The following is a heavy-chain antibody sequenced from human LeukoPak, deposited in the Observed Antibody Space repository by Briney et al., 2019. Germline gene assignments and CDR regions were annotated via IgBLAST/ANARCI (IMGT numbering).Heavy chain of an antibody. J-gene: IGHJ3*02. D-gene: IGHD5-18*01. CDR2: IIPIFGTA. V-gene: IGHV1-69*13. CDR3: ARDGGYSYGPPTGGYDAFDI. CDR1: GGTFSSYA. Sequence: SVKVSCKASGGTFSSYAISWVRQAPGQGLEWMGGIIPIFGTANYAQKFQGRVTITADESTSTAYMELSSLRSEDTAVYYCARDGGYSYGPPTGGYDAFDIWGQGTMVTASS.